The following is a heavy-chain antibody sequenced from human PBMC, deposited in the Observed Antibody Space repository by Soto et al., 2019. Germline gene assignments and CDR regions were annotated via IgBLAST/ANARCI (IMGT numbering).Heavy chain of an antibody. D-gene: IGHD5-18*01. CDR1: GVSIGSHDW. CDR3: ATRDTGRVY. J-gene: IGHJ4*02. CDR2: SHQSGNT. Sequence: QVQLQESGPGLVKPSGTLSLTCAVSGVSIGSHDWWTWVRQPPGKGLEWIGESHQSGNTNYNSSLESRVTISLDKSKNHFSPQLSSVTVADTAVYYCATRDTGRVYWGQGTLVSVSS. V-gene: IGHV4-4*02.